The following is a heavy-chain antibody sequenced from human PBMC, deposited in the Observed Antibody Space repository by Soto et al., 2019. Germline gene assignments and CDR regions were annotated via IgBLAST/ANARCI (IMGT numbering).Heavy chain of an antibody. Sequence: PSETLSLTCFVSGGSFTNYFWHWVRRSSGTGLEWIGYIDHTGRTGYNPSLVGRVTISLDTSRNQFSLRLTSVTAADTALYYCARADRSGSGRYSPFDAFDVWGPGTTVT. J-gene: IGHJ3*01. D-gene: IGHD3-10*01. CDR2: IDHTGRT. V-gene: IGHV4-59*01. CDR1: GGSFTNYF. CDR3: ARADRSGSGRYSPFDAFDV.